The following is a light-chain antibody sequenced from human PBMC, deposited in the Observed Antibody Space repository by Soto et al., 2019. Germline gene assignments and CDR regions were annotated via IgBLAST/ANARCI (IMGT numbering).Light chain of an antibody. J-gene: IGKJ5*01. CDR1: QDIGND. V-gene: IGKV1-17*01. Sequence: IQMAQSPSSLSVSVTDRVSITCRASQDIGNDLGWYQQRPGEAPELLLYAASTLRSGVPSRFSGSGSGTEFTLTISSLQPDDFATYYCQQYYSFPTFGQGPRLEI. CDR3: QQYYSFPT. CDR2: AAS.